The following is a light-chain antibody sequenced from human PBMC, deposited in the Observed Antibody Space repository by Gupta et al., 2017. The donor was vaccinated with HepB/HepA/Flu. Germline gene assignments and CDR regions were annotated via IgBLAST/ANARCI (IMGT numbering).Light chain of an antibody. CDR1: SSNIGGNT. CDR2: SNN. V-gene: IGLV1-44*01. CDR3: AAWDDSLHGYV. J-gene: IGLJ1*01. Sequence: QSVLTQPPSASGTPGQRVTIPCSGSSSNIGGNTINWYQQLPGTAPKLLIYSNNQRPSGVPDRFSGSKSGTSASLAISGLQSEDEADYHCAAWDDSLHGYVFGTGTKVTVL.